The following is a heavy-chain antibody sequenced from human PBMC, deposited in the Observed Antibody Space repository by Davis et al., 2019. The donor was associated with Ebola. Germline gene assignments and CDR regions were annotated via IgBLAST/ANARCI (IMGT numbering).Heavy chain of an antibody. Sequence: ASVKVSCKASGYTFTSYAMHWVRQAPGQRLEWMGWINAGNGNTKYSQKFQGRVTITRDTSASTAYMELSSLRSEDTAVYYCARERGVWRSSGWYYFDYWGQGTLVTVSS. CDR1: GYTFTSYA. J-gene: IGHJ4*02. D-gene: IGHD6-19*01. CDR2: INAGNGNT. CDR3: ARERGVWRSSGWYYFDY. V-gene: IGHV1-3*01.